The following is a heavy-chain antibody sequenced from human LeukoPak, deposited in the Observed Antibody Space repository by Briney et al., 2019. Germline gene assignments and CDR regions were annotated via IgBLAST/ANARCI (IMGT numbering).Heavy chain of an antibody. D-gene: IGHD1-1*01. V-gene: IGHV3-48*03. CDR1: GFTFSSYE. Sequence: TGGSLRLSCAASGFTFSSYEMNWVRQAPGKGREWVSYISSSGSTIYYADSVKGRFTISRDNAKNSLYLQVNSLRAEDTAVYYCARDVGYKSLGYWGQGTLVTVSS. CDR3: ARDVGYKSLGY. J-gene: IGHJ4*02. CDR2: ISSSGSTI.